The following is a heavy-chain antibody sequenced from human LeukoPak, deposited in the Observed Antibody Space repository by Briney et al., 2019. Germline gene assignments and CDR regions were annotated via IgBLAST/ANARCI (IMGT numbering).Heavy chain of an antibody. V-gene: IGHV4-38-2*02. Sequence: PSETLSLTCTVPGYSISSGYYWGWIRQPPGKGLEWIGSIYHSGSTYYNPSLKSRVTISVDTSKNQFSLKLSSVTAADTAVYYCARDSDCYSGCNWFDPWGQGTLVTVSS. J-gene: IGHJ5*02. CDR2: IYHSGST. CDR3: ARDSDCYSGCNWFDP. CDR1: GYSISSGYY. D-gene: IGHD2-21*02.